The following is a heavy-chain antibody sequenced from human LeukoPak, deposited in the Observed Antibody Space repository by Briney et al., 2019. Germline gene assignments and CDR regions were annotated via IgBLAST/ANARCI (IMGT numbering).Heavy chain of an antibody. Sequence: ASVKVSCKPSGYTXTTYGFSWVRQAPGQGLEWMGWISADNVNTNYAQKLQGRVTMTTDTSTSTAYMELRSLRSDDTAMYYCARDYYDNSGYYSHTGGYWGQGTPVTVSS. D-gene: IGHD3-22*01. V-gene: IGHV1-18*01. J-gene: IGHJ4*02. CDR1: GYTXTTYG. CDR2: ISADNVNT. CDR3: ARDYYDNSGYYSHTGGY.